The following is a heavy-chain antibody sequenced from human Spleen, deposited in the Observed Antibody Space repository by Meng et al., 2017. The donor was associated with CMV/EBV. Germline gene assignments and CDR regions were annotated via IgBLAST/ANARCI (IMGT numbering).Heavy chain of an antibody. J-gene: IGHJ2*01. CDR2: INHIGDT. Sequence: GSLRLSCAVYGGSFSGYYWSWIRQPPGKGLEWIGEINHIGDTNYNPSLKSRVTISVDTSKNQFSLKLSSVTAADTAVYYCAVRGAQGSQHLYFDLWGRGTLVTVSS. D-gene: IGHD3-10*01. CDR3: AVRGAQGSQHLYFDL. CDR1: GGSFSGYY. V-gene: IGHV4-34*01.